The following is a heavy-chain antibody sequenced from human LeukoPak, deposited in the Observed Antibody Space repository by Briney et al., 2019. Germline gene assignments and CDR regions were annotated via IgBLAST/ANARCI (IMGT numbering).Heavy chain of an antibody. J-gene: IGHJ4*02. CDR1: GFTFSNHK. V-gene: IGHV3-21*01. CDR2: INSRSNYI. D-gene: IGHD2/OR15-2a*01. Sequence: GGSLRLSCEASGFTFSNHKMNWVRQAPGKGLEWVSSINSRSNYIYYADSVKGRFTISRDNAKESLYLQMNSLRAEDTALYFCARDKVSVIPALDYWGQGTLVIVSS. CDR3: ARDKVSVIPALDY.